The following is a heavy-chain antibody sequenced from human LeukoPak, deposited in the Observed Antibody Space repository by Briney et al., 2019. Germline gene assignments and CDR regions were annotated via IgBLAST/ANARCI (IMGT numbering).Heavy chain of an antibody. CDR3: ARLLPGYSYGPDY. CDR1: GYSFTAYY. CDR2: INPNSGGT. Sequence: ASVKVSCKASGYSFTAYYMHWVRQAPGQGLEWMGWINPNSGGTNYAQKFQGRVTMTRDMSTRTVYIELSSLKSEDTAVYYCARLLPGYSYGPDYWGQGTLVTVSS. V-gene: IGHV1-2*02. J-gene: IGHJ4*02. D-gene: IGHD5-18*01.